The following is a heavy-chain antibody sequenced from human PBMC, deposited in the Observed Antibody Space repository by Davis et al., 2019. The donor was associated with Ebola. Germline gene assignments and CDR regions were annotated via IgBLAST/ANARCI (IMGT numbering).Heavy chain of an antibody. D-gene: IGHD7-27*01. CDR2: IYYSGST. CDR3: ARRPLGGNWFDP. J-gene: IGHJ5*02. Sequence: SETLSLTCTVSGGSISSYYWSWIRQPPGKGLEWIGYIYYSGSTYYNPSLKSRVTISVDTSKNQFSLKLSSVTAADTAVYYCARRPLGGNWFDPWGQGTLVTVSS. CDR1: GGSISSYY. V-gene: IGHV4-59*12.